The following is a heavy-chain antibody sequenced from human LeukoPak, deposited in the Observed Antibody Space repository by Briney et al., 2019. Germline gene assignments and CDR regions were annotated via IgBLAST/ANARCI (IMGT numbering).Heavy chain of an antibody. CDR2: ISAYNGNT. CDR3: ARGFYSYGGGLLDYYMDV. CDR1: GYTFTSYG. Sequence: GASVKVSCKASGYTFTSYGISWVRQAPGQGLEGMGWISAYNGNTNYAQKLQGRVTMTTDTSTSTAYMELRSLRSDDTAVYYCARGFYSYGGGLLDYYMDVWGKGTTVTVSS. V-gene: IGHV1-18*01. D-gene: IGHD5-18*01. J-gene: IGHJ6*03.